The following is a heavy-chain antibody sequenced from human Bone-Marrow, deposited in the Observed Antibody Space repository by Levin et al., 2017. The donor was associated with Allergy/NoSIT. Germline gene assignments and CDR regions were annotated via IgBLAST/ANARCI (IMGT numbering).Heavy chain of an antibody. CDR1: GFTFENYA. CDR2: ISWKSGSV. J-gene: IGHJ3*02. Sequence: GGSLRLSCAASGFTFENYAMHWVRQVPGKGLEWVSGISWKSGSVGYVESVKGRFTISRDNAKNSLYLQMNSLRDEDTALYYCVRDIGSSWYWAFDIWGQGTMVSVSA. D-gene: IGHD6-13*01. V-gene: IGHV3-9*01. CDR3: VRDIGSSWYWAFDI.